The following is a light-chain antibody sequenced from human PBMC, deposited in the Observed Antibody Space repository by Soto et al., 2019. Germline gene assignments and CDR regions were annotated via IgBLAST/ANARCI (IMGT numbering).Light chain of an antibody. J-gene: IGKJ4*02. Sequence: EVVLTQSPDTLSLPPGERATLSCRASQSISSYLAWYQQKPGQAPRLLIYDASSRATGIPARFSGSGSGTEFTLTISSLQSEDFAVYYCQQYKNWPRTFGRGTKVDTK. CDR1: QSISSY. CDR3: QQYKNWPRT. CDR2: DAS. V-gene: IGKV3-11*01.